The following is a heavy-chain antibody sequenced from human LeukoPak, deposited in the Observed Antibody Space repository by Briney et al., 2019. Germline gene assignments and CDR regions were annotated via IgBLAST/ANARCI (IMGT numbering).Heavy chain of an antibody. D-gene: IGHD2-15*01. CDR1: VVTPSSYV. CDR2: ISYDRSNK. V-gene: IGHV3-30*18. CDR3: AKDLGPSRRAVGVVGGAWFDP. Sequence: PLRSLRLSCAPSVVTPSSYVMHSGPRAPSKGLEWVAVISYDRSNKYYAEHGKGRFTISRDNSKDTMYVQMYSLRAEDTAVYYCAKDLGPSRRAVGVVGGAWFDPWGQGTLVTVSS. J-gene: IGHJ5*02.